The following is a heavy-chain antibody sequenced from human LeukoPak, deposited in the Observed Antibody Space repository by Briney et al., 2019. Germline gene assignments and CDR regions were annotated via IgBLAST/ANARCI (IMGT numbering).Heavy chain of an antibody. CDR2: ISAYNGNT. J-gene: IGHJ5*02. CDR1: GYTFTSYG. V-gene: IGHV1-18*01. CDR3: ARDLVHCSGGSCYLGWFDP. D-gene: IGHD2-15*01. Sequence: ASVKVSCKASGYTFTSYGISWVRQAPGQGLEWMGWISAYNGNTNYAQKLQGRVTMTTDTSTSTAYMELRSLRSDDTAVYYCARDLVHCSGGSCYLGWFDPWGQGTLVTVSS.